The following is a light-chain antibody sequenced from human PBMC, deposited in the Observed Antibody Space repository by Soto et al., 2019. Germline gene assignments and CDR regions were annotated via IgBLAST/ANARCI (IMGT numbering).Light chain of an antibody. V-gene: IGKV3-15*01. Sequence: EIVMTQSPATLSVSPGERATLSCRASQSVSSNLAWYQQKPGQAPRLLIYGASTRATGIPARFSGSGSGTEFTLTVSSLQSEDFAVYYCQQYNNWPPVTLGGGTKVEIK. CDR2: GAS. CDR3: QQYNNWPPVT. J-gene: IGKJ4*01. CDR1: QSVSSN.